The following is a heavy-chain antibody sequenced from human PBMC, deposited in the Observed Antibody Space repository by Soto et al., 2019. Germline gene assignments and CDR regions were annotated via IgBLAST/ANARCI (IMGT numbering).Heavy chain of an antibody. D-gene: IGHD1-7*01. CDR2: ISSDGSDK. CDR1: GFIFRNYA. J-gene: IGHJ6*02. Sequence: GGSLRLSCAASGFIFRNYAMHWVRQAPGKGLEWVADISSDGSDKSYADSVKGRFTISRDNSKNTLYLQMNSLRVEDTAVYYCANVREELNYYYYGLDVWGQGTTVTVSS. CDR3: ANVREELNYYYYGLDV. V-gene: IGHV3-30*18.